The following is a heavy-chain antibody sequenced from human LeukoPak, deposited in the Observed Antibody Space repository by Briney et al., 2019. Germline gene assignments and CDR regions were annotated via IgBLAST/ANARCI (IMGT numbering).Heavy chain of an antibody. V-gene: IGHV3-7*01. Sequence: GGSLRLSCEASGLPFSTFWMIWVRQPPGKGLEWVAKIEQDGSGEQYVDSVKGRFTIARDNAKNSLYLQMNSLRVEDTGVYYCAGEYWYRFDPWGQGTLVTVSS. CDR3: AGEYWYRFDP. CDR1: GLPFSTFW. CDR2: IEQDGSGE. D-gene: IGHD2-8*02. J-gene: IGHJ5*02.